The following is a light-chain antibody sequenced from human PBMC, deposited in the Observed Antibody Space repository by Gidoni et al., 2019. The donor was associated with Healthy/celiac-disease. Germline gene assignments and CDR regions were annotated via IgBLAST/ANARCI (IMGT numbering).Light chain of an antibody. J-gene: IGKJ3*01. V-gene: IGKV4-1*01. CDR2: WAS. CDR3: QQYYSTPPA. CDR1: QSVLYSSNNKNY. Sequence: DIVMNQSPDSLAVSLGERATINCKSSQSVLYSSNNKNYLDWYQQKQGQPPKLLIYWASTRESGVPDRFSGSGSGTDFTLTISSLQAEDVAVYYCQQYYSTPPAFGPGTKVDIK.